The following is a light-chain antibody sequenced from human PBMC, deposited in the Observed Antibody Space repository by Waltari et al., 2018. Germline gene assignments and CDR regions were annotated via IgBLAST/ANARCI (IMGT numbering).Light chain of an antibody. J-gene: IGKJ4*01. CDR2: GAS. Sequence: EIVLTQSPGTLSLSPGERATLSCRASQSVSSSYLAWYQQKPGQAPRLLSYGASSRATGIPDRFSGSGSGTDFTLTSSRLEPEDFAVYYCQQYGSSRLTFGGGTKVEIK. V-gene: IGKV3-20*01. CDR1: QSVSSSY. CDR3: QQYGSSRLT.